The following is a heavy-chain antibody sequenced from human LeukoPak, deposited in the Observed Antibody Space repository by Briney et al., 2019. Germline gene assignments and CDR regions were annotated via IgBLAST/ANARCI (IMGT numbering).Heavy chain of an antibody. J-gene: IGHJ4*02. CDR3: AKYYYDSSGYYPLFDY. Sequence: GGSLRLSCAASGFTFSSYAMSWVRQAPGRGLEWVSAISGSGGSTYYADSVKGRFTISRDNSKNTLYLQMDSLRAEDTAVYYCAKYYYDSSGYYPLFDYWGQGTLVTVSS. D-gene: IGHD3-22*01. CDR2: ISGSGGST. V-gene: IGHV3-23*01. CDR1: GFTFSSYA.